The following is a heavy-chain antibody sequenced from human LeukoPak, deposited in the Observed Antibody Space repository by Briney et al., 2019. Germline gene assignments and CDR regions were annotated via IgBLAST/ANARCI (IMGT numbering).Heavy chain of an antibody. J-gene: IGHJ6*03. Sequence: GGSLRLSCAASGFTFSSYSMNWVRQAPGKGLEWVSSISSSSSYIYYADSVKGRFTISRDNAKNSLYLQMNSLRAEDTAVYYCARGRGYCSGGSCPCYYMDVWGKGTTVTVSS. CDR2: ISSSSSYI. CDR1: GFTFSSYS. V-gene: IGHV3-21*01. CDR3: ARGRGYCSGGSCPCYYMDV. D-gene: IGHD2-15*01.